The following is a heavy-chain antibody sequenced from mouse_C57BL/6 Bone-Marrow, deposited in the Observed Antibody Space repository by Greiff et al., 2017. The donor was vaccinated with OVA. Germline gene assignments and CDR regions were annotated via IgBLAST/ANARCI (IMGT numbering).Heavy chain of an antibody. D-gene: IGHD2-12*01. CDR1: GYTFTSYC. V-gene: IGHV1-81*01. CDR2: IYPRSGNT. J-gene: IGHJ4*01. CDR3: ANYNAMDY. Sequence: VQLQQSGAELARPGASVKLSCKASGYTFTSYCISWVKQRTGQGLEWIGKIYPRSGNTYYNEKFKGKATLTADKSSSTAYIKLRSLTSEDADVYVCANYNAMDYWGQGTSGTVSS.